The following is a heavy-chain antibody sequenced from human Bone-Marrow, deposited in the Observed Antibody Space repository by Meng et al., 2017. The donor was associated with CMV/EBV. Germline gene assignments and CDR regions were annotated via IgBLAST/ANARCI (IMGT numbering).Heavy chain of an antibody. CDR3: ARTGSYSHFDY. Sequence: SETLSLTCSVSGGSISSSSYYWGWIRQPPGKGLEWIASIYYSGSTYYNPSLESRVTISVDTSKNQFSLNVSSVTAAATAGYHCARTGSYSHFDYWGQGTLVTVSS. CDR2: IYYSGST. D-gene: IGHD1-26*01. CDR1: GGSISSSSYY. J-gene: IGHJ4*02. V-gene: IGHV4-39*07.